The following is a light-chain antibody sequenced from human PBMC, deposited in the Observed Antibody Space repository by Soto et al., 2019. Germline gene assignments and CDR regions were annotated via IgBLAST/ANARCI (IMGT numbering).Light chain of an antibody. J-gene: IGKJ1*01. CDR3: QQYYSTPRT. CDR2: WAS. CDR1: QSVLYSSNNKNY. V-gene: IGKV4-1*01. Sequence: DIVMTQSPDSLAVSLGERATINCKSSQSVLYSSNNKNYLAWYQQKPGQPPKLLIYWASTRESGCPDRFSGSGSGTDFTLTISRLQAEDVAVYYCQQYYSTPRTFGQGTKVEIK.